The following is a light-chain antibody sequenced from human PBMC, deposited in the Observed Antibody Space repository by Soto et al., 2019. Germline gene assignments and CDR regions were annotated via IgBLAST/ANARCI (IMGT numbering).Light chain of an antibody. J-gene: IGKJ4*01. CDR3: QQSVRAPLT. CDR1: QNIKKY. V-gene: IGKV1-39*01. Sequence: DIQMTQSPSALSASVGDRVTITCRASQNIKKYLNWYRQKPGKAPDLLIYTASSLQVGFPSRFSGCGSGTDFSLTITRLQPEDSATYFCQQSVRAPLTFGGGTKVEIK. CDR2: TAS.